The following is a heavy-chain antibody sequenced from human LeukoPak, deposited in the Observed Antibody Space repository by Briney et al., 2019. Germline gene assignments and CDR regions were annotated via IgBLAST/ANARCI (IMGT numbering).Heavy chain of an antibody. CDR3: ATYSSGWYPYIDY. Sequence: SETLSLTCTVSAGSISSYYWSWIRQPPGKGLEWIGYIYYSGSTNYNPSLKSRVTISVDTSKNQFSLKLSSVTAADTAVYYCATYSSGWYPYIDYWGQGTLVTVSS. D-gene: IGHD6-19*01. CDR2: IYYSGST. J-gene: IGHJ4*02. V-gene: IGHV4-59*01. CDR1: AGSISSYY.